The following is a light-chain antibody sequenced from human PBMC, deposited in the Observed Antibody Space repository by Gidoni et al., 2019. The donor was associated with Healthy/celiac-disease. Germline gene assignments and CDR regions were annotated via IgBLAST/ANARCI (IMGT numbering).Light chain of an antibody. CDR2: QDI. Sequence: SYELTQPPSVYASPGQTASITCSGDKLGDKYACWFQQKPGQSPVLVIYQDIKRPSGIPERFSGSNSGNTATLTISGTQAMDEADYYCQAWDSSTYVVFGGGTKLTVL. CDR1: KLGDKY. V-gene: IGLV3-1*01. J-gene: IGLJ2*01. CDR3: QAWDSSTYVV.